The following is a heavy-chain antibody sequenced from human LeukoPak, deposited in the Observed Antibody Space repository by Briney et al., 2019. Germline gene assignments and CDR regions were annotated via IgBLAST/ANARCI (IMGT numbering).Heavy chain of an antibody. CDR3: ARDYGGSSPFDY. CDR2: ISSSGSDI. J-gene: IGHJ4*02. D-gene: IGHD4-23*01. V-gene: IGHV3-48*03. Sequence: GGSLRLSCTASGFKFDDYGMTWVRQAPGKGLEWVSYISSSGSDIYYADSVKGRFTIPRDNAKNSLYLHMNSLRAEDTAVYYCARDYGGSSPFDYWGQGTLVTVSS. CDR1: GFKFDDYG.